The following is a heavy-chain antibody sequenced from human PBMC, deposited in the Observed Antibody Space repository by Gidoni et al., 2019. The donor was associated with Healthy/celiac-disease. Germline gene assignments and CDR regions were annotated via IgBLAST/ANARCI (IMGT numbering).Heavy chain of an antibody. CDR2: INHSGST. CDR3: ARVGDTAMVTGFDY. V-gene: IGHV4-34*01. D-gene: IGHD5-18*01. CDR1: GGSFSGYY. J-gene: IGHJ4*02. Sequence: QVQLQQWGAGLLKPSETLPLTCAVYGGSFSGYYWSWIRQPPGKGLEWIGEINHSGSTNYNPSLKSRVTISVDTSKNQFSLKLSSVTAADTAVYYCARVGDTAMVTGFDYWGQGTLVTVSS.